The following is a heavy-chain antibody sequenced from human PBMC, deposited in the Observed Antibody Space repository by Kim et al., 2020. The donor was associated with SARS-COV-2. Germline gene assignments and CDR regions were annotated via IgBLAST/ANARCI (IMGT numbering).Heavy chain of an antibody. CDR1: GYSFTSYW. CDR3: ARQPSRTLYYYDSSGLLFAFDI. J-gene: IGHJ3*02. CDR2: IYPGDSDT. V-gene: IGHV5-51*01. Sequence: GESLKISCKGSGYSFTSYWIGWVRQMPGKGLEWMGIIYPGDSDTRYSPSFQGQVTISADKSISTAYLQWSSLKASDTAMYYCARQPSRTLYYYDSSGLLFAFDIWGQGTMVTVSS. D-gene: IGHD3-22*01.